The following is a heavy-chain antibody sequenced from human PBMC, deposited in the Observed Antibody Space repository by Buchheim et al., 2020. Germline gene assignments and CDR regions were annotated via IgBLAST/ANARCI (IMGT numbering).Heavy chain of an antibody. Sequence: EVQLVESGGGLVKPGGSLRLSCAASGITFNNAWMHWVRQARGRGLEWIGLIKSKNDGGTTDYAAPVKGRFTISRDDSKNTLVLQRKSLKSEDTALYYCTTAPGYYDRSPFDFWGQGTL. J-gene: IGHJ4*02. CDR3: TTAPGYYDRSPFDF. V-gene: IGHV3-15*01. CDR1: GITFNNAW. CDR2: IKSKNDGGTT. D-gene: IGHD3-22*01.